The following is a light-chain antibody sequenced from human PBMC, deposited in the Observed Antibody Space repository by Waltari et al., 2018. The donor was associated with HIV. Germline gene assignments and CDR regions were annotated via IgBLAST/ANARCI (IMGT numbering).Light chain of an antibody. J-gene: IGLJ3*02. V-gene: IGLV1-47*01. CDR1: SSKHGSNY. CDR3: AAWDDSLSGQV. CDR2: RNN. Sequence: QSVLTQPPSASGTPGQRVNISCSGSSSKHGSNYGSCYQQLPGTAPKRLISRNNQRPSGVPDRFSGPKSGTSAPLAISGLRSEDESDYYCAAWDDSLSGQVFGGGTKLTVL.